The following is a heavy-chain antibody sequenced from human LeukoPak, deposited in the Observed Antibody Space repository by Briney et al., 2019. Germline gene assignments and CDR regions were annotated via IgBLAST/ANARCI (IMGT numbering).Heavy chain of an antibody. Sequence: GGSLRLSCAASGFTFSSYSMNWVRQAPGKGLEWVSSISSSSSYIYYADSVKGRFTISRDNAKNSLYLQMNSLRAEDTAVYYCARALVLGCSSTSCYVRWFDPWGQGTLVTVSS. CDR2: ISSSSSYI. CDR1: GFTFSSYS. D-gene: IGHD2-2*01. V-gene: IGHV3-21*01. J-gene: IGHJ5*02. CDR3: ARALVLGCSSTSCYVRWFDP.